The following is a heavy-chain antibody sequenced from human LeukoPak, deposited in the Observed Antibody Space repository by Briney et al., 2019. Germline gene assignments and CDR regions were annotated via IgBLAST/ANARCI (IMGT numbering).Heavy chain of an antibody. V-gene: IGHV4-61*02. D-gene: IGHD6-19*01. CDR3: ARGSHPDSSGWYEADGDAFDI. Sequence: PSETLSLTCTVSGGSISSGSYYWSWIRQPAGKGLEWIGRIYTSGSTNYNPSLKSRVTISVDTSKNQFSLKLSSVTAADTAVYYCARGSHPDSSGWYEADGDAFDIWGQGTMVTVSS. CDR1: GGSISSGSYY. J-gene: IGHJ3*02. CDR2: IYTSGST.